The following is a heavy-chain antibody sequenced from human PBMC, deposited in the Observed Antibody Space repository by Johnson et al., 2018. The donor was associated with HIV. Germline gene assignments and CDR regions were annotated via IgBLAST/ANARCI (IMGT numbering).Heavy chain of an antibody. CDR3: AKDIGRWLQILDAFDI. CDR1: GFTFDDYA. D-gene: IGHD5-24*01. Sequence: EVQLVESGGGLVQPGRSLRLSCAASGFTFDDYAMHWVRQAPGKGLEWVSGISWNSGSIGYADSVTGRFTISRDNAKNSLYLQMNSLRAEDTALYYCAKDIGRWLQILDAFDIWGQGTMVTVSS. V-gene: IGHV3-9*01. J-gene: IGHJ3*02. CDR2: ISWNSGSI.